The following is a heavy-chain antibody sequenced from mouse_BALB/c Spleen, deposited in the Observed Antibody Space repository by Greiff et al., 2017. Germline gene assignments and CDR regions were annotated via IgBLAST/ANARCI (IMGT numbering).Heavy chain of an antibody. CDR2: IDPENGNT. CDR3: AEGITGCAY. Sequence: SGAELVRPGALVKLSCKASGFNIKDYYMHWVKQRPEQGLEWIGWIDPENGNTIYDPKFQGKASITADTSSNTAYLQLSSLTSEDTAVYYCAEGITGCAYWGQGTLVTVSA. V-gene: IGHV14-1*02. CDR1: GFNIKDYY. J-gene: IGHJ3*01. D-gene: IGHD2-4*01.